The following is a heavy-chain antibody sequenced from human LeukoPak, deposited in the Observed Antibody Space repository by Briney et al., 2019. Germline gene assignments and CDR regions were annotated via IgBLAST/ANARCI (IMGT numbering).Heavy chain of an antibody. J-gene: IGHJ4*02. CDR3: ARQTGSGLFTLP. CDR2: IFYTGNT. Sequence: SETLSLTCTVSGVSISSSNSYWGWIRQPPGKGMEWMGSIFYTGNTYYNASLMSRVTISIDTSKHQISLRLPSVTATDTAMYYCARQTGSGLFTLPGGQGTLVTVSS. CDR1: GVSISSSNSY. D-gene: IGHD3/OR15-3a*01. V-gene: IGHV4-39*01.